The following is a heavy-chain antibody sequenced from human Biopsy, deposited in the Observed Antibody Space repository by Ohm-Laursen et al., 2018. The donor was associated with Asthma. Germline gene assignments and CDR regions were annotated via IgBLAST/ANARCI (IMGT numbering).Heavy chain of an antibody. V-gene: IGHV1-2*06. CDR1: GYSFTDYH. CDR3: ARDALHDSSAYIGDAFDF. CDR2: ITPESGGT. Sequence: ASVKVSCKASGYSFTDYHLHWVRQAPGQGLEWMGRITPESGGTTYAQKFQGRVTMTRDRSISTAYMELNRLRSDDTAVYYYARDALHDSSAYIGDAFDFWGQGTMVTVPS. J-gene: IGHJ3*01. D-gene: IGHD3-22*01.